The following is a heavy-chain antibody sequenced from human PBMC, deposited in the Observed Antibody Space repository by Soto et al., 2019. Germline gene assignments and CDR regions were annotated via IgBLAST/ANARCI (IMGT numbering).Heavy chain of an antibody. CDR3: CKTTSFYFDNGAPLFS. CDR2: VSGDGKST. CDR1: GFNFSKFA. J-gene: IGHJ5*01. Sequence: PGGSLRLSCAASGFNFSKFAMTWVRRAPGKGLEWLAAVSGDGKSTYYADSANGRFPISRDNSRNTVSLLLTSLRVDDTALYYCCKTTSFYFDNGAPLFSWGHGTLVTVSS. V-gene: IGHV3-23*01. D-gene: IGHD3-22*01.